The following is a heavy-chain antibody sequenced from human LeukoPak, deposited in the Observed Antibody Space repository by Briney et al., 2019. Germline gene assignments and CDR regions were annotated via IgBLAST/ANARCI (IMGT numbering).Heavy chain of an antibody. CDR2: ISGSGGST. D-gene: IGHD5-18*01. V-gene: IGHV3-23*01. CDR3: AKVLGSGYSYGPLDY. CDR1: GFTFSGYA. J-gene: IGHJ4*02. Sequence: GGSLRLSCAASGFTFSGYAMSWVRQAPGKGLGWVSAISGSGGSTYYADSVKGRFTISRDNSKNTLYLQMNSLRAEDTAVYYCAKVLGSGYSYGPLDYWGQGTLVTVSS.